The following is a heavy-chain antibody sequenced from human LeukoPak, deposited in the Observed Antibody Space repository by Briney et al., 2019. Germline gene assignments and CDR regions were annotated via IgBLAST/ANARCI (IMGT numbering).Heavy chain of an antibody. Sequence: PSETLSLTCTVSGGSISSSSYYWGWIRQPPGKGLEWIGSIYYSGSTYYNPSLKSRVTISVDTSKNQFSLKLSSVTAADTAVYYCARDSSRAAAGLYYYYYYGMDVWGQGTTVTVSS. D-gene: IGHD6-13*01. CDR1: GGSISSSSYY. CDR3: ARDSSRAAAGLYYYYYYGMDV. CDR2: IYYSGST. J-gene: IGHJ6*02. V-gene: IGHV4-39*07.